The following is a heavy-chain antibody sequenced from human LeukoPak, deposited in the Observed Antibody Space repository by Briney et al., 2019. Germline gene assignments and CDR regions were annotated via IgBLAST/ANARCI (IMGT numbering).Heavy chain of an antibody. CDR2: LYCGGNT. D-gene: IGHD3-22*01. V-gene: IGHV4-39*07. CDR1: GDSISSCRYY. J-gene: IGHJ4*02. Sequence: PSETLSLTCNVSGDSISSCRYYWGWIRQPPGKGLEWIGSLYCGGNTHYNPSLKSRVTISVDTSKNQFSPKLSSVTAADTAVYYCARDRADYYDSSGYRGIFDYWGQGTLVTVSS. CDR3: ARDRADYYDSSGYRGIFDY.